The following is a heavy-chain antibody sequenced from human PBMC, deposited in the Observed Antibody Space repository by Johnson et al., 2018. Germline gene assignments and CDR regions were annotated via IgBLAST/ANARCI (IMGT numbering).Heavy chain of an antibody. J-gene: IGHJ4*02. Sequence: VQLVQSGGGLIQXGGSLRLXCAASGFTVSSNYMSWVRQAPGKGLEWVSATSGSGGSTNYADSVTGRFTISRDSSKNTRYLQMDSLRAEDTAVYYCAKVGYDFWSAPEPYFDYWGQGTLVTVSS. CDR3: AKVGYDFWSAPEPYFDY. V-gene: IGHV3-23*04. CDR2: TSGSGGST. D-gene: IGHD3-3*01. CDR1: GFTVSSNY.